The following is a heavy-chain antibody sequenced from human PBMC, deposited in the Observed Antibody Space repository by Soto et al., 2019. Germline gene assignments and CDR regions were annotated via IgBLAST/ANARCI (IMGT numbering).Heavy chain of an antibody. CDR3: ASYIVPAAMPLGAAIDY. CDR1: GGSISSSNYY. CDR2: IYYSGST. Sequence: PSETLSLTCTVSGGSISSSNYYWGWIRQPPGKGLEWIGHIYYSGSTYYNPSLKSRVTISVDTSKNQFSLKLSSVTAADTALYYCASYIVPAAMPLGAAIDYWGQGTLVTVST. D-gene: IGHD2-2*01. V-gene: IGHV4-39*01. J-gene: IGHJ4*02.